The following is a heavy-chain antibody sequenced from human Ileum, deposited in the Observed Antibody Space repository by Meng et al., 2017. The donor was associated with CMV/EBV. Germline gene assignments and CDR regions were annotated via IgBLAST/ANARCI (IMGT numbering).Heavy chain of an antibody. Sequence: QTILKDARPTLLKPTQTLPLTCTFSGFSLSTNGVGVGWIRQPPGKALEWLALIYWDDTKRYSPSLKSRLTISKDTSKNQVVLTMTNTDTVDTATYYCANRRGSGWYETYFDSWGQGTLVTVSS. J-gene: IGHJ4*02. CDR3: ANRRGSGWYETYFDS. V-gene: IGHV2-5*02. CDR1: GFSLSTNGVG. CDR2: IYWDDTK. D-gene: IGHD6-19*01.